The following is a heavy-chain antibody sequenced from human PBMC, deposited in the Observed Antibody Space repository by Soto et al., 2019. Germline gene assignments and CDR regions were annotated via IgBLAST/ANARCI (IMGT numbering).Heavy chain of an antibody. CDR1: GYSFTSYW. D-gene: IGHD3-22*01. J-gene: IGHJ3*02. V-gene: IGHV5-10-1*01. CDR2: IDPSDSYT. CDR3: ARLDMIVVVTGHYAFDI. Sequence: GESLKISCKGSGYSFTSYWISWVRQMPGKGLEWMGRIDPSDSYTNYSPSFQGHVTISADKSISTAYLQWSSLKASDTAMYYCARLDMIVVVTGHYAFDIWGQGTMVTVSS.